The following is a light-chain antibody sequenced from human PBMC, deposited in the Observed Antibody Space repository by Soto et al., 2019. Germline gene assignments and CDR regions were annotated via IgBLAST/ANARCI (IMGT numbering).Light chain of an antibody. J-gene: IGKJ4*01. CDR3: QQYGSSPPLT. CDR1: QSVSSSH. V-gene: IGKV3-20*01. Sequence: SGLTKSLGTLTITPGERATLSCRASQSVSSSHLAWYQQRPGQAPRLLIYGASSRATCIPDRFSGSGSGTDFTLTISRLEPEDFVVYYCQQYGSSPPLTFGGGTKVDNK. CDR2: GAS.